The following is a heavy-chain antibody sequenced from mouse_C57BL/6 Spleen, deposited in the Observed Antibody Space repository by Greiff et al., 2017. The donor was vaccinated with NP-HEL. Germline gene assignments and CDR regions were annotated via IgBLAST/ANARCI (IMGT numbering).Heavy chain of an antibody. J-gene: IGHJ1*03. V-gene: IGHV5-4*01. CDR2: ISDGGSYT. CDR1: GFTFSSYA. Sequence: EVHLVESGGGLVKPGGSLKLSCAASGFTFSSYAMSWVRQTPEKRLEWVATISDGGSYTYYPDNVKGRFTISRDNAKNNLYLQMSHLKSEDTAMYYCARDLDYSNYVGYFDVWGTGTTVTVSS. CDR3: ARDLDYSNYVGYFDV. D-gene: IGHD2-5*01.